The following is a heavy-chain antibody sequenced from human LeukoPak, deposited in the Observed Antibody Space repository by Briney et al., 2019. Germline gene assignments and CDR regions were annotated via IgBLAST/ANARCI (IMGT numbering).Heavy chain of an antibody. J-gene: IGHJ4*02. Sequence: SQTLSLTCAISGDSVSSNSAAWNWIRRSPSRGLEWLGRTYYRSRWYNDYAVPVKSRITINPDTSKNQFSLQLNSVTPEDTAVYYCARWQKVSGYFDYWGQGTLVTVSS. CDR3: ARWQKVSGYFDY. D-gene: IGHD6-25*01. V-gene: IGHV6-1*01. CDR2: TYYRSRWYN. CDR1: GDSVSSNSAA.